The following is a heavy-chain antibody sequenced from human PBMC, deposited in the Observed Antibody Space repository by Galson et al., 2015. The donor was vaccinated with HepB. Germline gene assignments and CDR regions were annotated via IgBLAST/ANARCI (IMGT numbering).Heavy chain of an antibody. CDR3: AKSRFLEWVGSSGKEYKYYAMDV. CDR1: GGTFSRYYA. CDR2: LIPIFGTT. V-gene: IGHV1-69*15. Sequence: SCKASGGTFSRYYAIAWVRQAPGQGLEWMGTLIPIFGTTNNAQKFQGRVAMTADESTTTAYMALSSLKSEDTAIYYCAKSRFLEWVGSSGKEYKYYAMDVWGQGTTVTVSS. D-gene: IGHD3-3*01. J-gene: IGHJ6*02.